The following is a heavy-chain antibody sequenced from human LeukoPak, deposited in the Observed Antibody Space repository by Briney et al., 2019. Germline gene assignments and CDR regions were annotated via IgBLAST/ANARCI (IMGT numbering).Heavy chain of an antibody. D-gene: IGHD1-1*01. CDR1: GYTFTGYF. V-gene: IGHV1-2*02. Sequence: ASVKVSCKAPGYTFTGYFVHWVRQAPGQGLQWMGWINPNTGGTNYAQKFQGRVTMTRDTSISTAYMELSRLRSDDTAVYYCARVGTGGYWGQGTLVTVSS. J-gene: IGHJ4*02. CDR2: INPNTGGT. CDR3: ARVGTGGY.